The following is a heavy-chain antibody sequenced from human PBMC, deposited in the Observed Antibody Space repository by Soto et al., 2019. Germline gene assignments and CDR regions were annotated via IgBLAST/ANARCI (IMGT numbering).Heavy chain of an antibody. CDR1: GYTFTSYY. CDR2: INPSGGST. V-gene: IGHV1-46*03. Sequence: ASVKVSCKASGYTFTSYYMHWVRQAPGQGLEWMGIINPSGGSTSYAQKFQGRVTMTRDTSTSTVYMELSSLRSEDTAVYYCASPGPTYSSGWGGYYYMDVWGKGTTVTVSS. CDR3: ASPGPTYSSGWGGYYYMDV. D-gene: IGHD6-19*01. J-gene: IGHJ6*03.